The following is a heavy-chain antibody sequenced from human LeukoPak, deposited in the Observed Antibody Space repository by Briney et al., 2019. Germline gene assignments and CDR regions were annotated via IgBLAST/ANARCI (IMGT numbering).Heavy chain of an antibody. J-gene: IGHJ4*02. CDR2: ISSSSTYI. Sequence: GGSLRLSCAASGFTFSTYSLNWVRQAPGKGLEWVSSISSSSTYIYYADSVKGRFTISRDNAKNSLYLQMNSLRAEDTAVYHCARDVYDSSGYYAIDYWGQGTLVTVSS. V-gene: IGHV3-21*01. CDR3: ARDVYDSSGYYAIDY. D-gene: IGHD3-22*01. CDR1: GFTFSTYS.